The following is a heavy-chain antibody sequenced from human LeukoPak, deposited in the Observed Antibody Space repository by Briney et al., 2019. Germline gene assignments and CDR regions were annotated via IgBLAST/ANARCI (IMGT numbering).Heavy chain of an antibody. CDR2: INSSGGST. J-gene: IGHJ3*02. Sequence: GGSLRLSCAASGFTFSSYAMSWVRQAPGKGLEWVSGINSSGGSTYYADSVKGRFTISRDNSKNTLYLQMNSLRAEDTAVYYCAKGPVVTLDIWGQGTMVTVSS. CDR3: AKGPVVTLDI. D-gene: IGHD2-15*01. V-gene: IGHV3-23*01. CDR1: GFTFSSYA.